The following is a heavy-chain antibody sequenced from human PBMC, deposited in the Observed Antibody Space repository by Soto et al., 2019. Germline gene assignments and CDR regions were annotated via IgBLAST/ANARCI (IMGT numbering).Heavy chain of an antibody. Sequence: GGSLRLSCAASGFTFSSYDMHWVRQATGKGLEWVSAIGTAGDTYYPGSVKGRFTISRENAKNSLYLQMNSLRAGDTAVYYCARARKVEMATISGDAFDIWGQGTMVTVSS. CDR1: GFTFSSYD. CDR3: ARARKVEMATISGDAFDI. V-gene: IGHV3-13*01. CDR2: IGTAGDT. D-gene: IGHD5-12*01. J-gene: IGHJ3*02.